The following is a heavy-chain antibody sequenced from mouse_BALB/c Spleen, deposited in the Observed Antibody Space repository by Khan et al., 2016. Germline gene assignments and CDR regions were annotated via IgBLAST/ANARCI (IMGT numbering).Heavy chain of an antibody. J-gene: IGHJ3*01. D-gene: IGHD1-1*01. CDR1: GFNIKDTY. Sequence: IQLVQSGAELVKPGASVKLSCTASGFNIKDTYMHWEKQRPEQGLEWIGRIDPANGNTKYDPKFQGKATITADTSSNTAYLQLSSLTSEDTAVYYCARDYVSGWFAYWGQGTLVTLSA. CDR3: ARDYVSGWFAY. V-gene: IGHV14-3*02. CDR2: IDPANGNT.